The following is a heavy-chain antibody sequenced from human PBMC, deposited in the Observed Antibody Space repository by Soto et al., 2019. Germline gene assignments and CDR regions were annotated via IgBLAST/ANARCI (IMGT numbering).Heavy chain of an antibody. CDR1: GLTVSRHA. Sequence: GSLGVLRAAAGLTVSRHAMSWVRQAPGKGLEWGSVISNSGGYTNYADSVKGRFTISRDNSKNTLYLQMNSLRDEDTAVYYCAKSSPSCSSAFQYSFAYSGHCTLVLDS. D-gene: IGHD6-19*01. CDR3: AKSSPSCSSAFQYSFAYSGHCTLVLDS. V-gene: IGHV3-23*01. J-gene: IGHJ5*01. CDR2: ISNSGGYT.